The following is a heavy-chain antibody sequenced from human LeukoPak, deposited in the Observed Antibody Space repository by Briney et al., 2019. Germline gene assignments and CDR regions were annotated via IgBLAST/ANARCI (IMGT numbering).Heavy chain of an antibody. CDR2: IYPGDSDT. D-gene: IGHD3-10*01. CDR1: GLSFPNYW. Sequence: GESLKISRQGSGLSFPNYWIGLVRQLPGTGLEWMGIIYPGDSDTRYSPSFQGQVTISADQSISTAYLQGSSRKASDTAMYYCARRDFGSEHFDYWGQGTLVTLS. J-gene: IGHJ4*02. CDR3: ARRDFGSEHFDY. V-gene: IGHV5-51*01.